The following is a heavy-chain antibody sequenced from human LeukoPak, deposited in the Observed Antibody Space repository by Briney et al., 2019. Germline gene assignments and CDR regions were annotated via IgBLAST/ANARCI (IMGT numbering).Heavy chain of an antibody. CDR1: GFIFSSYW. D-gene: IGHD3-16*02. V-gene: IGHV3-7*01. Sequence: GGSLRLSCEVSGFIFSSYWMSWVRQAPGKGLEWVGNINQEGSERNHGDSVNGRFTISRDNAENSLYLQMSSLRAEDTAVYYCARIIGVFGTYRYDSWGQGTLVSVSS. CDR3: ARIIGVFGTYRYDS. J-gene: IGHJ4*02. CDR2: INQEGSER.